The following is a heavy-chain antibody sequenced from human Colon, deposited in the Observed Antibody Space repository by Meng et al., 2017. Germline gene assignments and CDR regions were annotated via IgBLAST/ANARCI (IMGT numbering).Heavy chain of an antibody. CDR3: ASSDYYRSDY. Sequence: HLQVTGPGRVRPSYTLSLTCPVSGGSISRGACGSWARPPPWKGLEWIGETSHSGSTNYSPSLKSRVTISLDKSKNQLSLKLNSVTAADTAVYYCASSDYYRSDYWGQGTLVTVSS. CDR1: GGSISRGAC. V-gene: IGHV4-4*02. J-gene: IGHJ4*02. D-gene: IGHD3-22*01. CDR2: TSHSGST.